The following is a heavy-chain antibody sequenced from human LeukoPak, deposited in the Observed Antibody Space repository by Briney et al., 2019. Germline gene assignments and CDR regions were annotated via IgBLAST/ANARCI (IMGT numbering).Heavy chain of an antibody. CDR2: MNPNSGNT. V-gene: IGHV1-8*01. Sequence: ASVNVSCKASGYTFTSYDVNWVRQATGQGLEWMGWMNPNSGNTGYAQKFQGRVTMTRDTSTSTVYMELSSLRSEDTAVYYCARDGNSAAAGPFDYWGQGTLVTVSS. J-gene: IGHJ4*02. D-gene: IGHD6-13*01. CDR1: GYTFTSYD. CDR3: ARDGNSAAAGPFDY.